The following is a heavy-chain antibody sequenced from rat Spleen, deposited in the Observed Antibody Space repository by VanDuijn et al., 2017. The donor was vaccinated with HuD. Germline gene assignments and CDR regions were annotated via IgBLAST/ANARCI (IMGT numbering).Heavy chain of an antibody. Sequence: EVQLAESGGGLVQPGRSLKLSCAASGFTFSDYYMAWVRQAPTKGLEWVAYISYDGGSTYYRDSVKGRFTISRDNAKSSLYLQMDSLRSEYTATYYCARSGYGGYYFDYWGQGVMVTVSS. V-gene: IGHV5-20*01. J-gene: IGHJ2*01. D-gene: IGHD1-11*01. CDR2: ISYDGGST. CDR1: GFTFSDYY. CDR3: ARSGYGGYYFDY.